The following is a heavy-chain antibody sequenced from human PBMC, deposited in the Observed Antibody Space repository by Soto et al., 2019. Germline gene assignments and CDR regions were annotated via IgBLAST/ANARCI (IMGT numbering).Heavy chain of an antibody. CDR1: GFTFSSYG. V-gene: IGHV3-30*18. Sequence: GGSLRLSCAASGFTFSSYGMHWVRQAPGKGLEWVAVISYDGSNKYYADSVKGRFTISRDNSKNTLYLQMNSLRAEDTAVYYCAKGYDFWSGYYLFDYWGQGTLVTVSS. D-gene: IGHD3-3*01. CDR2: ISYDGSNK. CDR3: AKGYDFWSGYYLFDY. J-gene: IGHJ4*02.